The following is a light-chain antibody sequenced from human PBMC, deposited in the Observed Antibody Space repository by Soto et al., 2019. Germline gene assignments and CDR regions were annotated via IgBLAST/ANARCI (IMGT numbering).Light chain of an antibody. CDR3: QTWGTGIPV. CDR1: SGHSNYA. V-gene: IGLV4-69*02. J-gene: IGLJ3*02. Sequence: QLVLTQSTSASASLGASVNLTCTLSSGHSNYAIAWHQQQPEKGPRYFMNVNSDGSHTKGDGIPDRFSGSSTGADRYLTISGLQYEDEAYYYCQTWGTGIPVFGGGTKLTVL. CDR2: VNSDGSH.